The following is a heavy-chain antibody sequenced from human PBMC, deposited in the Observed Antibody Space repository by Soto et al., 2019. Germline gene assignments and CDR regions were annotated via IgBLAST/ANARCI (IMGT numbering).Heavy chain of an antibody. V-gene: IGHV3-23*01. Sequence: PGGSLRLSCAASGFTFSNYAMSWVRQAPRKGLEWVSAISGDAFSTYYADSVKGRFTVSRDNSKNRLYLQMNSLTAEDTAVYYCASLLYSNYELPNSWGQGTLVTVSS. CDR3: ASLLYSNYELPNS. D-gene: IGHD4-4*01. CDR1: GFTFSNYA. CDR2: ISGDAFST. J-gene: IGHJ5*02.